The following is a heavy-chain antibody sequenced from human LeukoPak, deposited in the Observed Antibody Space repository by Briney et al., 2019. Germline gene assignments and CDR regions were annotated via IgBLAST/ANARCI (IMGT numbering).Heavy chain of an antibody. Sequence: HPGGSLRLSCAASGFTFSSYGMHWVRQAPGKGLEWVAVIPYDGSNSYYADSVKGRFTISRDNSKNTLYLQMNSLRAEDTAVYYCAKDSGYSSSWLLVWGQGTLVTVSS. D-gene: IGHD6-13*01. CDR1: GFTFSSYG. J-gene: IGHJ4*02. V-gene: IGHV3-30*18. CDR2: IPYDGSNS. CDR3: AKDSGYSSSWLLV.